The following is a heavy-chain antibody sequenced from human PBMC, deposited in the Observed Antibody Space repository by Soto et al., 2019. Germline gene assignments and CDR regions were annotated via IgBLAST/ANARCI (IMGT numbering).Heavy chain of an antibody. CDR2: IYHSGST. CDR3: ARSPVTTNYDDYGMDV. J-gene: IGHJ6*02. V-gene: IGHV4-4*02. CDR1: GGSISSSTW. Sequence: SQTLSLTCAVCGGSISSSTWWSSFRQPPGKGLEWIGEIYHSGSTNYNPSLKSRVTISVDKSKNQFSLKLSSVTAADTAVNYCARSPVTTNYDDYGMDVWGQGTTVTVSS. D-gene: IGHD4-17*01.